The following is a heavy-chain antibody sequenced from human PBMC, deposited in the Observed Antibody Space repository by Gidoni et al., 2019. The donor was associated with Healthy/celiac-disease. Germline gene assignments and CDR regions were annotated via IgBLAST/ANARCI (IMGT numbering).Heavy chain of an antibody. CDR3: AKDRFPIVGATNYFDY. V-gene: IGHV3-23*01. D-gene: IGHD1-26*01. CDR2: IRGSGGRT. Sequence: EVQLLEAGGGLVQPGGSLRLSCAPSGFTFISFAMSWVRQAPGKGLEWASAIRGSGGRTYYADSVKGRFTISRDNSKNTLYLQMISLRAEDTAVYYCAKDRFPIVGATNYFDYWGQGTLVTVSS. J-gene: IGHJ4*02. CDR1: GFTFISFA.